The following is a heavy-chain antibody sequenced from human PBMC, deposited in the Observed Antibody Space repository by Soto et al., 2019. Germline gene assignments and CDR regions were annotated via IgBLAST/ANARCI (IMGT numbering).Heavy chain of an antibody. CDR3: SSPRHSGKSVGY. V-gene: IGHV3-15*07. Sequence: EVQLVESGGGLFKPGGSLRLTCVASDFAFSNYWMHWFRQAPGKGLEWVGRIKSKTDGGTIDYAAPVEGRFTISRDDSRDTLYLQMNSLKTEDTAVYYCSSPRHSGKSVGYWGQGTLVTASS. CDR1: DFAFSNYW. J-gene: IGHJ4*02. CDR2: IKSKTDGGTI. D-gene: IGHD3-10*01.